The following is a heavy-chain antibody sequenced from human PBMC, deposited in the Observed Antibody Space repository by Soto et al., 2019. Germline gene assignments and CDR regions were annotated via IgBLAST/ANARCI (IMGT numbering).Heavy chain of an antibody. CDR1: GFTFDDFA. V-gene: IGHV3-9*01. D-gene: IGHD3-9*01. CDR2: INWNSGSL. J-gene: IGHJ5*02. Sequence: EVQLVESGGGLVQPGRSLRLSCAVSGFTFDDFAVHWVRQAPGKGLEWVSGINWNSGSLAYADSVKGRFTISRDNAKNSLYLHLNSLRAKDTAFYYCAKAPNLVTHWFDPWGQGTLVTVSS. CDR3: AKAPNLVTHWFDP.